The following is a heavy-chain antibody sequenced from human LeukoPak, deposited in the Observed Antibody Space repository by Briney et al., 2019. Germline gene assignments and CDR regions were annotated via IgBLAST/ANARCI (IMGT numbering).Heavy chain of an antibody. J-gene: IGHJ4*02. CDR2: ISSSSSYI. V-gene: IGHV3-21*01. CDR1: GFTFSSYS. Sequence: PGGSLRLSCAASGFTFSSYSMNWVRQAPGKGLEWVSSISSSSSYIYYADSVKGRFTISRDNAKNSLYLQMNSLRAEDTAVYYCARDRGRYDILTGYYFEPFDYWGQGTLVTVSS. D-gene: IGHD3-9*01. CDR3: ARDRGRYDILTGYYFEPFDY.